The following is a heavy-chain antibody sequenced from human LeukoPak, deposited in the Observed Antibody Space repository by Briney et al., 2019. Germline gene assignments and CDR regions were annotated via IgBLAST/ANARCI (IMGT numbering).Heavy chain of an antibody. CDR3: TTDSYYYDSSGYPLRFDL. J-gene: IGHJ2*01. CDR1: GFTFSNAW. D-gene: IGHD3-22*01. CDR2: IKSKTDGGTT. Sequence: GGSLRLSCAASGFTFSNAWMSWVRQAPGKGLEWVGRIKSKTDGGTTDYAAPVKGRFTISRDDSKNTLYLQMNSLKTEDTAVYYCTTDSYYYDSSGYPLRFDLWGRSTLATVSS. V-gene: IGHV3-15*01.